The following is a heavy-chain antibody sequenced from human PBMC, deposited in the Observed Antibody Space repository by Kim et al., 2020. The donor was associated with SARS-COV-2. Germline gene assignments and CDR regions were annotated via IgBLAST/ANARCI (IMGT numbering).Heavy chain of an antibody. V-gene: IGHV3-21*01. CDR1: GFTFSSYA. CDR3: ARSAFGVLIMLDY. CDR2: LSVDGSYI. Sequence: GGSLRLSCGASGFTFSSYAMTWVRQAPGKGLEWFASLSVDGSYIYYADSVKGRFTISRYNARNSLFLQMNSLRAEDTAVYYCARSAFGVLIMLDYWGQGT. D-gene: IGHD3-3*01. J-gene: IGHJ4*02.